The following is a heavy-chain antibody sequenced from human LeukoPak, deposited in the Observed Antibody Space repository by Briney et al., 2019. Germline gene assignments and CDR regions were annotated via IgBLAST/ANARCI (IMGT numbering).Heavy chain of an antibody. Sequence: ASVKVSCKASGYTFTGYYLHWVRQAPGQGLEWMGWISPNSDDTNYAQKFRGRVNMTRDTSISTAYMELSRLRSDDTAIYYCARGGFDYWGQGTLVTVST. V-gene: IGHV1-2*02. CDR1: GYTFTGYY. CDR2: ISPNSDDT. J-gene: IGHJ4*02. CDR3: ARGGFDY.